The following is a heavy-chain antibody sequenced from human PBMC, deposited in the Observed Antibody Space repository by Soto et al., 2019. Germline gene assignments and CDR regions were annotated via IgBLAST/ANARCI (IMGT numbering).Heavy chain of an antibody. V-gene: IGHV4-59*01. CDR1: GGSISGYY. CDR2: IYYSGST. Sequence: SETLSLTCTVSGGSISGYYWSWIRQPPGKGLDWIGYIYYSGSTNYNPSLKSRVTISVDTSKNQFSLKLRSVTAADTAVYYCARAVVTMVRGVVAYYYYYMDVWGRGTTVTVSS. D-gene: IGHD3-10*01. J-gene: IGHJ6*03. CDR3: ARAVVTMVRGVVAYYYYYMDV.